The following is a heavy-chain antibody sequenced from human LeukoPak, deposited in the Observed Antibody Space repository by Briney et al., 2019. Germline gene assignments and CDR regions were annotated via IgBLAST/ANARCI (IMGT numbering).Heavy chain of an antibody. D-gene: IGHD3-22*01. Sequence: PGGSRRLSCAASGFTFSSYWMSWVRQAPGKGLEWVANIKQDGSEKYYVDSVKGRFTISRDNAKNSLYLQMNSLRAEDTAVYYCARDFIVSYYDSSGFGYWGQGTLVTVSS. CDR1: GFTFSSYW. J-gene: IGHJ4*02. CDR3: ARDFIVSYYDSSGFGY. V-gene: IGHV3-7*05. CDR2: IKQDGSEK.